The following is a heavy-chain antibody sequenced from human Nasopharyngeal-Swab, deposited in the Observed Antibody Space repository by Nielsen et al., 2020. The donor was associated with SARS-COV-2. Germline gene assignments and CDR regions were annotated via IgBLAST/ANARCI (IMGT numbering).Heavy chain of an antibody. V-gene: IGHV3-53*01. D-gene: IGHD5-24*01. J-gene: IGHJ4*02. CDR1: GFTVSYNF. Sequence: GESLKISCAVSGFTVSYNFMNWVRQAPGQGLEWPSVIYYGGATYYADSVKGRFTISRDNSKNTLYLQMNSLRVEDTALYYCARGSRDGYNQLLGPFDTWGQGTLVTVSS. CDR2: IYYGGAT. CDR3: ARGSRDGYNQLLGPFDT.